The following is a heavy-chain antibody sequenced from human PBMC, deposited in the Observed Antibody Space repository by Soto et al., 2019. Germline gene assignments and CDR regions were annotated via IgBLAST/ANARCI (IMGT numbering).Heavy chain of an antibody. D-gene: IGHD3-9*01. J-gene: IGHJ4*02. V-gene: IGHV4-61*01. CDR1: GGSVSRGTHY. CDR2: IYYSGST. Sequence: PSETLSLTCTVSGGSVSRGTHYWSWIRQPPGKGLEWIGYIYYSGSTKYNPSLKSRVTISLDTSKNQFSLRLSSVTAADTAVYYCASDKYFHYFDYWGQGSLVTVSS. CDR3: ASDKYFHYFDY.